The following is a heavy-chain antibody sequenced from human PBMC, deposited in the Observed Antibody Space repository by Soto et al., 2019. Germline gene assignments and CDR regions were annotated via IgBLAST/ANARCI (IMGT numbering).Heavy chain of an antibody. D-gene: IGHD3-3*02. CDR2: ISSSSSAI. CDR3: ARDIMPRLGFYQCGMDV. V-gene: IGHV3-48*02. CDR1: GFTFSSYS. J-gene: IGHJ6*02. Sequence: EVQLVESGGGLVQPGGSLRLSCAASGFTFSSYSMNWVRQAPGKGLEWVSYISSSSSAIYSADSVEGRFTISRDNAKNSLYLQMNSLRDEDTAVYYCARDIMPRLGFYQCGMDVWGQGTTVTVSS.